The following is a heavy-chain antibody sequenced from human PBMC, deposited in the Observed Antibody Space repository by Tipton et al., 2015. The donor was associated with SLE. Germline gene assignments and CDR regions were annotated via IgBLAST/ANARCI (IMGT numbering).Heavy chain of an antibody. CDR1: GYSISSGYY. CDR3: ARARGGAGYDAFDI. Sequence: LSLTCAVSGYSISSGYYWGWIRQPPGKGLEWVSSISSSSSYIYYADSVKGRFTISRDNAKNSLYLQMNSLRAEDTAVYYCARARGGAGYDAFDIWGQGTMVTVSS. V-gene: IGHV3-11*06. CDR2: ISSSSSYI. D-gene: IGHD3-16*01. J-gene: IGHJ3*02.